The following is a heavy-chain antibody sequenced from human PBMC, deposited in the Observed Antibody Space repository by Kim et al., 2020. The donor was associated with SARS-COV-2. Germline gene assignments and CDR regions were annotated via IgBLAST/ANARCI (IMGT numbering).Heavy chain of an antibody. CDR1: GFAFSDSA. CDR3: ARGRLAGL. Sequence: GGSLRLSCAASGFAFSDSAMSWVRQAPGKGLEWVAGISGGGGETYYGDSVKGRFTISRDNSESTLSVQMNNLRAEDAAIYYCARGRLAGLW. CDR2: ISGGGGET. J-gene: IGHJ2*01. V-gene: IGHV3-23*01.